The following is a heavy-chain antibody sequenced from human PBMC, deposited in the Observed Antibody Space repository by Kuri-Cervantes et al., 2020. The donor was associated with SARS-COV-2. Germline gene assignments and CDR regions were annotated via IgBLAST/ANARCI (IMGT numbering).Heavy chain of an antibody. V-gene: IGHV4-30-2*01. J-gene: IGHJ6*02. CDR3: ARELVVPAATGYYYYGMDV. CDR1: GGSISSGGYS. CDR2: IYHSGST. Sequence: LRLSCAVSGGSISSGGYSWSWIRQPPGKGLEWIGYIYHSGSTYYNPSLKSRVTISVDRSKNQLSLKLSSVTAADTAVYYCARELVVPAATGYYYYGMDVWGQGTTVTVSS. D-gene: IGHD2-2*01.